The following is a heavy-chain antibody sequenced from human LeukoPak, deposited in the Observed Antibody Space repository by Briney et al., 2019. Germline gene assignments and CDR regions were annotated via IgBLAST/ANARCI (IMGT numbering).Heavy chain of an antibody. V-gene: IGHV3-7*01. CDR1: GFTFSSYW. J-gene: IGHJ4*02. D-gene: IGHD1-26*01. CDR3: ASGSVGATYYFDY. Sequence: PGGSLRLSCAASGFTFSSYWMSWVRQAPGKGLEGVANIKQDGSEKYYVDSVKGRFTISRDNAKNSLYLQMNSLRAEDTAVYYCASGSVGATYYFDYWGQGPLVTVSS. CDR2: IKQDGSEK.